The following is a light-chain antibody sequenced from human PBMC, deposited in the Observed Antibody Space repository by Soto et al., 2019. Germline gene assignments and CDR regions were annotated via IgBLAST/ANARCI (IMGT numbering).Light chain of an antibody. V-gene: IGKV1-27*01. CDR3: LKYNSAPLT. Sequence: DIQMTQSPSSLSASVGDRVTITCRASQGISNYLAWYQQKPGKVPKLLIYAASTLQSGVPSRFSGSRSGTDFTFPITSLQPEDVATYYCLKYNSAPLTFGGGTKVEMK. CDR2: AAS. CDR1: QGISNY. J-gene: IGKJ4*01.